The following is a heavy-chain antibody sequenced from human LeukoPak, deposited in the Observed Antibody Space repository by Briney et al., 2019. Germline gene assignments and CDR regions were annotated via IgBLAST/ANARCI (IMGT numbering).Heavy chain of an antibody. CDR2: INWRSDEI. CDR1: GFTFDNYA. J-gene: IGHJ4*02. D-gene: IGHD3-10*02. Sequence: GGSLRLSCSASGFTFDNYAMHWVRQAPMKGLEWVASINWRSDEIGYADSVKGRFTISRDNAKNSLYLQMNSLRAEDTAVYYCASGVTWDYYDRPHDYWGQGTLVTVSS. CDR3: ASGVTWDYYDRPHDY. V-gene: IGHV3-9*01.